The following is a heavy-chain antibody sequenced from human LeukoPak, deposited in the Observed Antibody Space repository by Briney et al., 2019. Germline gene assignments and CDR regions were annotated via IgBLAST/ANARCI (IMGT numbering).Heavy chain of an antibody. J-gene: IGHJ4*02. D-gene: IGHD3-22*01. CDR3: ARDSGPYYDSSGYWVY. V-gene: IGHV3-48*03. CDR1: GFTFSSYE. CDR2: ISSSGYTI. Sequence: QPGGSLRLSCAASGFTFSSYEMNWVRQAPGKGLEWVSYISSSGYTIYYADSVKGRFTISRDNAKNSLYLQMNSLRAEDTAVYYCARDSGPYYDSSGYWVYWGQGTPVTVSS.